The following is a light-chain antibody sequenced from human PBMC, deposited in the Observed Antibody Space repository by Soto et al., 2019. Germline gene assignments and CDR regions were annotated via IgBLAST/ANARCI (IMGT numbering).Light chain of an antibody. CDR1: ISDVGDYDY. Sequence: QSALTQPRSVSGSPGQSVTISCTGTISDVGDYDYVSWYQQHPGKAPKLIIYDVYKRSSGVPDRFSGSKSGNTASLTISGLQAEDEADYYCCSYAGSSTSVMFGGGPKVTVL. V-gene: IGLV2-11*01. J-gene: IGLJ3*02. CDR2: DVY. CDR3: CSYAGSSTSVM.